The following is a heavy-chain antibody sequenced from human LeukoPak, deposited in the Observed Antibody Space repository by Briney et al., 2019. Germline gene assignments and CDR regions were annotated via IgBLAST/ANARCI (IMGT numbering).Heavy chain of an antibody. CDR1: GGSISSSSYY. V-gene: IGHV4-39*07. CDR3: ARKSGGSWGVWVDY. CDR2: IYYSGST. D-gene: IGHD2-15*01. Sequence: SETLSLTCTVSGGSISSSSYYWGWIRQPPGKGLEWIGSIYYSGSTYYNPSLKSRVTISVDTSKNQFSLKLSSVTAADTAVYYCARKSGGSWGVWVDYWGQGTLVTVSS. J-gene: IGHJ4*02.